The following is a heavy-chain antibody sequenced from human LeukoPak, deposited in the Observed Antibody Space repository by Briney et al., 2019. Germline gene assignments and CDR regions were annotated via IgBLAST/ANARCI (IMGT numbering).Heavy chain of an antibody. CDR2: ISGGGGST. CDR1: GFTFSSYA. V-gene: IGHV3-23*01. CDR3: AKIARLWFGEPPDY. D-gene: IGHD3-10*01. Sequence: GSLRLSCAASGFTFSSYAMSWVRQAPGKGLEWVSAISGGGGSTYYADSVKGRFTISRDNSKNTLYLQMNSLRAEDTAVYYCAKIARLWFGEPPDYWGRGTLVTVSS. J-gene: IGHJ4*02.